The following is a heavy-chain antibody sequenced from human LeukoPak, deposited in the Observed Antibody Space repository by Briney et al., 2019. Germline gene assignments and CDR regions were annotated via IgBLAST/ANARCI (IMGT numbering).Heavy chain of an antibody. D-gene: IGHD6-13*01. CDR1: GGSISSYY. J-gene: IGHJ4*02. CDR3: ARAPIAAAGTGYDY. V-gene: IGHV4-59*01. CDR2: IYYSGST. Sequence: SETLSLTCTVSGGSISSYYWSWIRQPPGKGLEWIGYIYYSGSTNYNPSLKSRVTISVDTSKNQFSLKLSSVTAADTAVYNCARAPIAAAGTGYDYWGQGTLVTVSS.